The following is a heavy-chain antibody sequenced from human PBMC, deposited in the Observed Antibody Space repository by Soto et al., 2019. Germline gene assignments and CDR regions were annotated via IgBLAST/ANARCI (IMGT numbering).Heavy chain of an antibody. J-gene: IGHJ4*02. V-gene: IGHV3-30*04. Sequence: GGSLRLSCAASGFSFSRYAIHWVRQAPGKGLEWVAVISKDGSHKYYLDSVKGRFTISRDNSKNILYLQMNSLRDEDTAVYYCARSRSGTVADSFDFWGQGTLVTVSS. D-gene: IGHD3-10*01. CDR3: ARSRSGTVADSFDF. CDR1: GFSFSRYA. CDR2: ISKDGSHK.